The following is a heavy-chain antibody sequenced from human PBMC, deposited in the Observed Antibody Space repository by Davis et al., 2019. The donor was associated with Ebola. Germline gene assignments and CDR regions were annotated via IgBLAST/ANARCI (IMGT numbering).Heavy chain of an antibody. D-gene: IGHD3-22*01. CDR1: GYTFTGYY. V-gene: IGHV1-2*06. CDR3: ATASYASSGYYHYFDY. J-gene: IGHJ4*02. Sequence: ASVKVSCKASGYTFTGYYMHWVRQAPGQGLEWMGRINPNSGGTNYAQKFQGRVTMTRDTSISTAYMELSRLRSDDTAVYYCATASYASSGYYHYFDYWGQGTLVTVSS. CDR2: INPNSGGT.